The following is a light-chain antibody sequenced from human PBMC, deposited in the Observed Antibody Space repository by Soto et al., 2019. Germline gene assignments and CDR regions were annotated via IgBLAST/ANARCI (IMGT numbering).Light chain of an antibody. J-gene: IGKJ2*01. CDR1: QTISTW. V-gene: IGKV1-5*01. CDR3: QQYNSYLGS. Sequence: GDRVTITCRASQTISTWMAWYQQKPGKAPKLLVYDASTLQSGVASRFSGSGSGTEFTLIISGLQPDDSATYYCQQYNSYLGSFGQGTKLEIK. CDR2: DAS.